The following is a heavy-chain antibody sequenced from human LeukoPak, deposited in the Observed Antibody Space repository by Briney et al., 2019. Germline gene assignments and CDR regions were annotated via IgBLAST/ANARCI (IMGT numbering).Heavy chain of an antibody. CDR1: GGSISSGGYY. D-gene: IGHD6-6*01. CDR2: IYHSGST. V-gene: IGHV4-30-2*01. CDR3: ARAETYSSSSYFDY. Sequence: SETLSLTCTVSGGSISSGGYYWSWIRQPPAKGLKWIGYIYHSGSTYYNPSLKSRVTISVDRSKNQFSLKLSSVTAADTAVYYCARAETYSSSSYFDYWGQGTLVTVSS. J-gene: IGHJ4*02.